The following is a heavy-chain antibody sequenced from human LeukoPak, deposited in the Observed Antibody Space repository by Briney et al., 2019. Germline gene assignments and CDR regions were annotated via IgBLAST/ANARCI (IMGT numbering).Heavy chain of an antibody. Sequence: ASVKVSCKASGYTFTSYGVSWVRQAPGQGLVWMGWISAYNGNTNYAQKLQDRVTMTTDTSTSTAYMELRSLRSDDTAVYYCARGAATVASTLFLRHWGQGTMVTVSS. CDR3: ARGAATVASTLFLRH. V-gene: IGHV1-18*01. J-gene: IGHJ1*01. CDR1: GYTFTSYG. D-gene: IGHD6-19*01. CDR2: ISAYNGNT.